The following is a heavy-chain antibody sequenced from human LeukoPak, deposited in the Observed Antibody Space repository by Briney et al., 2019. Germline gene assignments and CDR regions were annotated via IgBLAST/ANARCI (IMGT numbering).Heavy chain of an antibody. V-gene: IGHV3-66*03. J-gene: IGHJ4*01. CDR2: ISGFGDT. Sequence: GGSLRLSCAASAFTVRTSYMTWARQAPGKGLEWVSVISGFGDTYYADSVKGRFTISGDNAKDSAYLQMNSLRAEDSATYYCVREGFYFFDFWGQGTLVTVSS. CDR1: AFTVRTSY. CDR3: VREGFYFFDF.